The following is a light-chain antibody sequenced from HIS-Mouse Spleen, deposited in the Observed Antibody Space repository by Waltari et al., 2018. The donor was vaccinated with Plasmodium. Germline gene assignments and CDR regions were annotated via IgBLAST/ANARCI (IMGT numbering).Light chain of an antibody. CDR3: YSTDSSGNHRV. CDR2: EDS. V-gene: IGLV3-10*01. J-gene: IGLJ3*02. Sequence: SYELTQPPSVSVSPGQTARITCSGDALPKQYAYWYQQKSGQAPVLVIYEDSKRPSVIAERFSGSSSGTMATLTISGAQVEDEADYYCYSTDSSGNHRVFGGGTKLTVL. CDR1: ALPKQY.